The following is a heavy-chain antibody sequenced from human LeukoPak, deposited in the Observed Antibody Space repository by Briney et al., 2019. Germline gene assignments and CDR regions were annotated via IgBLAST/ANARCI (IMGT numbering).Heavy chain of an antibody. D-gene: IGHD6-13*01. CDR3: TSLGPFSSWYPRSGYYYMDV. J-gene: IGHJ6*03. V-gene: IGHV3-73*01. Sequence: GGSLRLSCAASGFTFSGSAMHWVRQASGKGLEWVGRIRSKANSYATAYAASVKGRFTISRDDSKNTAYLQMNSLKTEDTAVYYCTSLGPFSSWYPRSGYYYMDVWGKGTTVTVSS. CDR1: GFTFSGSA. CDR2: IRSKANSYAT.